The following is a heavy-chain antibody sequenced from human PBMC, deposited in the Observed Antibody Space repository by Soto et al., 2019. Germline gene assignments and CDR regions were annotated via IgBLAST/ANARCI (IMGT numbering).Heavy chain of an antibody. CDR1: GYTFTSYY. CDR3: ARDEVAVEHYYYGMDV. Sequence: ASVKVSCKASGYTFTSYYMHWVRQAPGQGLEWMGIINPSGGSTSYAQKFQGRVTMTRDTSTSTVYMELSSLRSEDTAVYYCARDEVAVEHYYYGMDVWGQGTTVTVSS. V-gene: IGHV1-46*01. D-gene: IGHD6-19*01. J-gene: IGHJ6*02. CDR2: INPSGGST.